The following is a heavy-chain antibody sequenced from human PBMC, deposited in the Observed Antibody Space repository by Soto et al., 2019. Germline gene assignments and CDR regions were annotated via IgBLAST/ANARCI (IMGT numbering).Heavy chain of an antibody. CDR2: IWYDGSNK. Sequence: PGGSLRLSCAASGFTFSSYGMHWVRQAPGKGLEWVAVIWYDGSNKYYADSVKGRFTISRDNSKNTLYLQMNSLRAEDTAVYYCAREWMDIVATRHSGMDVWGQGITVTVSS. V-gene: IGHV3-33*01. CDR3: AREWMDIVATRHSGMDV. CDR1: GFTFSSYG. D-gene: IGHD5-12*01. J-gene: IGHJ6*02.